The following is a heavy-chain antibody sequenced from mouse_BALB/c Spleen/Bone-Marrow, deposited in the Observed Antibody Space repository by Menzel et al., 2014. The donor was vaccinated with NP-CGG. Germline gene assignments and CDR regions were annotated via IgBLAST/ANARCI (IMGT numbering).Heavy chain of an antibody. CDR2: ISNGGGST. CDR1: GFTFSDYY. V-gene: IGHV5-12*02. Sequence: EVKLMESGGGLVQPGGSLKLSCATSGFTFSDYYMYWVRQTPEKRLEWVAYISNGGGSTYYPDTVKGRFTISRDNAKNTLYLQMSRLKSEDTAMYYCVRQGIYYGYDPFAYWGQGTQVTVS. J-gene: IGHJ3*01. CDR3: VRQGIYYGYDPFAY. D-gene: IGHD2-2*01.